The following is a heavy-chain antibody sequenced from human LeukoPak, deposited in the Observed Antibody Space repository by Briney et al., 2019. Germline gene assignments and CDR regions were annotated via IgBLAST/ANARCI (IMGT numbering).Heavy chain of an antibody. J-gene: IGHJ4*02. Sequence: SSETLSLTCAVYGGSFSGYYWSWIRQPPGKGLEWIGEINHSGSTNYNPSLKSRVTISVDTSKNQFSLKLGSVTAADTAVYYCARSLYQLPIDYWGQGTLVTVSS. CDR3: ARSLYQLPIDY. D-gene: IGHD2-2*01. CDR1: GGSFSGYY. CDR2: INHSGST. V-gene: IGHV4-34*01.